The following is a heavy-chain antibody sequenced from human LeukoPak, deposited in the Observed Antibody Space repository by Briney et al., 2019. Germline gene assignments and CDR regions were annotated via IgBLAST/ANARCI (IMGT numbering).Heavy chain of an antibody. CDR2: ISSSSSYI. J-gene: IGHJ4*02. D-gene: IGHD6-19*01. Sequence: GGSLRLSCAASGFTFSSYSMNWVRQAPEKGLEWVSSISSSSSYIYYADSVKGRFTISRDNAKNSLYLQMNSLRAEDTAVYYCARDRSDRLAVAGTSAFDYRGQGTLVTVSS. CDR1: GFTFSSYS. V-gene: IGHV3-21*01. CDR3: ARDRSDRLAVAGTSAFDY.